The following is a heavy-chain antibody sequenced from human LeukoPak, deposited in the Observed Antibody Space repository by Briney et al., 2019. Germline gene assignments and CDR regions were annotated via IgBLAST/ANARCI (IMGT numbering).Heavy chain of an antibody. J-gene: IGHJ3*02. V-gene: IGHV4-30-4*08. CDR2: IYYSGST. CDR1: GGSISSGDYY. Sequence: PSQTLSLTCTVSGGSISSGDYYWSWIRQPPGKGLEWIGYIYYSGSTYYNPSLKSRVTISVDTSKNRFSLKLSSVTAADTAVYYCARDRDYSNNDAFDIWGQGTMVTVSS. D-gene: IGHD4-11*01. CDR3: ARDRDYSNNDAFDI.